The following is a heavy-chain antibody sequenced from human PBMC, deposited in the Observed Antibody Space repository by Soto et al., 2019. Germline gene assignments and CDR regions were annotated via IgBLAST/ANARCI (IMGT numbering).Heavy chain of an antibody. D-gene: IGHD6-19*01. CDR1: GGTFSSYA. J-gene: IGHJ6*02. V-gene: IGHV1-69*13. CDR3: ARHGDSCGWHNPYYYYGPDV. Sequence: SVKASCKASGGTFSSYAISWVRHAPGQGLEWMGGIIPIFGTANYAQKFQGRVTITADESTSTAYMELSSLRSEDTAVYYCARHGDSCGWHNPYYYYGPDVWGQGTTVTVSS. CDR2: IIPIFGTA.